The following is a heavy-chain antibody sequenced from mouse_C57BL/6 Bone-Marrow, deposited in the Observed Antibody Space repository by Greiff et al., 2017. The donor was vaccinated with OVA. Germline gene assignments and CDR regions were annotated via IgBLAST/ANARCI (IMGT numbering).Heavy chain of an antibody. Sequence: EVQLVESEGGLVQPGSSMKLSCTASGFTFSDYYMAWVRQVPEKGLEWVANINYDGSSTYYLDSLKSRFIISRDNAKNILYLQMSSLKSEDTATYYCARVEAQGFAYWGQGTLVTVSA. CDR2: INYDGSST. V-gene: IGHV5-16*01. J-gene: IGHJ3*01. CDR3: ARVEAQGFAY. CDR1: GFTFSDYY.